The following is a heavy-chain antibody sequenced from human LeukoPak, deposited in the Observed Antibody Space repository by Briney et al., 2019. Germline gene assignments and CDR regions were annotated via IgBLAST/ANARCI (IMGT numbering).Heavy chain of an antibody. Sequence: GSSVKVSCKASGGTFSSYAISWVRQAPGQGLEWMGGIIPIFGTANYAQKFQGRVTITADESTSTAYMELSSLGSEDTAVYYCARRYCGGGSCYWFDPWGQGTLVTVSS. J-gene: IGHJ5*02. CDR1: GGTFSSYA. V-gene: IGHV1-69*01. D-gene: IGHD2-15*01. CDR2: IIPIFGTA. CDR3: ARRYCGGGSCYWFDP.